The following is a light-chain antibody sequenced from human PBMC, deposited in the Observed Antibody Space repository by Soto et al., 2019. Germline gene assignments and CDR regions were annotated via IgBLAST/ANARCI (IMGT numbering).Light chain of an antibody. V-gene: IGKV1-39*01. CDR1: QTISKY. J-gene: IGKJ1*01. CDR2: AAS. Sequence: DIPMTQSPSSLSASVGDRVTITCRASQTISKYLNWYQQQPGKAPKPLIYAASTLQTGVPSRFSGSGSGTNFTLTISNLQPEDFATYFCQQSYSTQWTFGQGTKVEIK. CDR3: QQSYSTQWT.